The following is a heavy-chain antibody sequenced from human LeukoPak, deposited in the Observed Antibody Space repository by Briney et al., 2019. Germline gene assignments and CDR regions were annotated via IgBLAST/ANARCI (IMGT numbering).Heavy chain of an antibody. Sequence: GGSLRLSCAASGFTFSSYAMSWVRQAPGKGLEWVSAISGSGGSTYYADSVKGRFTISRDNSKNTLYLQMNSLRAEDTAVYYCAKDNVRDSGSYYPYFDYWGQGTLVTVSS. J-gene: IGHJ4*02. CDR3: AKDNVRDSGSYYPYFDY. CDR1: GFTFSSYA. D-gene: IGHD1-26*01. CDR2: ISGSGGST. V-gene: IGHV3-23*01.